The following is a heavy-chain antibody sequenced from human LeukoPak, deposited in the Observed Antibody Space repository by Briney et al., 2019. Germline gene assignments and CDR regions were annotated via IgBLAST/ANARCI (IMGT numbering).Heavy chain of an antibody. CDR1: GFTFSSYG. D-gene: IGHD1-20*01. V-gene: IGHV3-30*18. Sequence: PGGSLRLSCAASGFTFSSYGMHWVRQAPGKGLEWVAVISYDGSNKYYADSVKGRFTISRDNSKNTLYLQMNSLRAEDTAVYYCAEDRDNWNPGGIFDYWGQGTLVTVSS. J-gene: IGHJ4*02. CDR2: ISYDGSNK. CDR3: AEDRDNWNPGGIFDY.